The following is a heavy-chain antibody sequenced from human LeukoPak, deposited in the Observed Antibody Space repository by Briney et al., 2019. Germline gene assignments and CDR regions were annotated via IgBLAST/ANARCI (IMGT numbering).Heavy chain of an antibody. Sequence: GGSLRLSCAASGFTFSSYSMNWVRQTPGKGLEWVSSISGSGDSTYYADSVKGRFTVSRDNSKNMLSLQMNSLRADDTAEYYCAKVLGPMYSSSFTNWFDPWGQGTLVTVSS. CDR1: GFTFSSYS. CDR3: AKVLGPMYSSSFTNWFDP. V-gene: IGHV3-23*01. D-gene: IGHD6-13*01. CDR2: ISGSGDST. J-gene: IGHJ5*02.